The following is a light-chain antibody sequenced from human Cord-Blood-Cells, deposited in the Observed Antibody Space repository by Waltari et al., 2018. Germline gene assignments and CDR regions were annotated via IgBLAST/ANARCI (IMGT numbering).Light chain of an antibody. Sequence: QLVLPQSPSASASLAASVKLTCTLSSGHSSYAIAWHQQQPEKGPRYLMKLNSDGSHSKGDGIPDRFSGSSSGAERYLTISSLQSEDEADYYCQTWGTGIPHWVFGGGTKLTVL. J-gene: IGLJ3*02. CDR1: SGHSSYA. CDR2: LNSDGSH. CDR3: QTWGTGIPHWV. V-gene: IGLV4-69*01.